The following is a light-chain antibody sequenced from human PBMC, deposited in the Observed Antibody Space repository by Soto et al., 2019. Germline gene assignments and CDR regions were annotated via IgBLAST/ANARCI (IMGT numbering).Light chain of an antibody. J-gene: IGKJ1*01. Sequence: DIQMTQSPSTLSASVGDRVTITCRASQSISSWLAWYQQKLGKAPKLLIYKASSLESGVPSRFSGSGSGTEFTLTISSLQPDDFATYYCQQDNSLWTFGQGTKVDIK. CDR2: KAS. CDR3: QQDNSLWT. V-gene: IGKV1-5*03. CDR1: QSISSW.